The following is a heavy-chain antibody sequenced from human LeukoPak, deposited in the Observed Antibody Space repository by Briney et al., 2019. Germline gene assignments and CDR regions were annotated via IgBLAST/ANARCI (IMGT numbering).Heavy chain of an antibody. D-gene: IGHD3-22*01. CDR2: IYYSGST. V-gene: IGHV4-31*03. Sequence: MTSQTLSLTCTVSGGSISSGGYYWSSIRQHPGKGLEWIGYIYYSGSTYYNPSLKSRVTISVDTSKNQFSLKLSSVTAADTAVYYCARSPDYYDSSGYYYLDYWGQGTLVTVSS. CDR1: GGSISSGGYY. CDR3: ARSPDYYDSSGYYYLDY. J-gene: IGHJ4*02.